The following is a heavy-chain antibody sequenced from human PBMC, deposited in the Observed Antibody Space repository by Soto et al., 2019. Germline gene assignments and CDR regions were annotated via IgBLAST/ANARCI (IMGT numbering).Heavy chain of an antibody. CDR3: AKGTYYYGSAPYYFDY. J-gene: IGHJ4*02. CDR1: GFTFSSYA. D-gene: IGHD3-10*01. Sequence: GGSLRLSCAASGFTFSSYAMSWVRQAPGKGLEWVSGFSDSGGSTYYADSVKGRFTISRDNSKNTLYLQMNSLRAEDTAVYYCAKGTYYYGSAPYYFDYWGQGTLVTVSS. CDR2: FSDSGGST. V-gene: IGHV3-23*01.